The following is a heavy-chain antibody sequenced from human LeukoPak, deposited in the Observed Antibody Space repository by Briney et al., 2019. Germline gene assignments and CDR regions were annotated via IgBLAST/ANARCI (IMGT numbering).Heavy chain of an antibody. CDR2: INSDGSST. V-gene: IGHV3-74*01. D-gene: IGHD3-22*01. CDR1: EFTFSSYW. CDR3: AREGPYYYDTSVYYPFDY. Sequence: QPGGPLRLSCAASEFTFSSYWMHWVRQAPGKGPVWVSRINSDGSSTTYADSVQGRFHISRDNAKNTLYLQMNSLRAEDTAVYYCAREGPYYYDTSVYYPFDYWGQGALVTVSS. J-gene: IGHJ4*02.